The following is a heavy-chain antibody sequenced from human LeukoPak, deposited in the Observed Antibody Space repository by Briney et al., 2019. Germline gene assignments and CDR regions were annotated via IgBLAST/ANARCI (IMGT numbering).Heavy chain of an antibody. CDR3: ARAIAAAALGAFDI. D-gene: IGHD6-13*01. V-gene: IGHV1-18*01. J-gene: IGHJ3*02. Sequence: GASVKVSCKASGYTFSSYAITWVRQAPGQGLEWMGWISAYSGNTNYAQKLQGRVTMTTDTSTSAAYMELRSLRSDDTAVYYCARAIAAAALGAFDIWGQGTMVTVSS. CDR1: GYTFSSYA. CDR2: ISAYSGNT.